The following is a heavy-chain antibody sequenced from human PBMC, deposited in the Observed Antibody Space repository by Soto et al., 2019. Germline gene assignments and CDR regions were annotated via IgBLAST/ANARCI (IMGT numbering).Heavy chain of an antibody. J-gene: IGHJ4*02. V-gene: IGHV1-69*06. Sequence: QVQLVQSGAEVKKPGSSVKVSCKASGGTFSTYAISWVRQAPGQGLEWMAEIIPIFGTATYAQRFRGRVTITADTSTTTGYMEMGGLRSEDTAVYYCARGRKTNRPVPPYYGDYWGQGALVTVSS. CDR2: IIPIFGTA. D-gene: IGHD3-22*01. CDR3: ARGRKTNRPVPPYYGDY. CDR1: GGTFSTYA.